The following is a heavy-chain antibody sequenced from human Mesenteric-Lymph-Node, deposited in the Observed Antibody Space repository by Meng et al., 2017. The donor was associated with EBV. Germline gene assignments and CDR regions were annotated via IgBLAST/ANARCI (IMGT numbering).Heavy chain of an antibody. J-gene: IGHJ4*02. Sequence: QRQLRESGPRLGTPSEPLSLTCTVSGGSISSSSYYWGWIRQHPGKGLEWIGDFYYSENTYYNPSLKSRVTISVDTSKNQFSLKLSSVTAADTAVYYCARRPWSLYYYFDYWGPGTLVTVSS. V-gene: IGHV4-39*07. CDR1: GGSISSSSYY. CDR2: FYYSENT. D-gene: IGHD1-26*01. CDR3: ARRPWSLYYYFDY.